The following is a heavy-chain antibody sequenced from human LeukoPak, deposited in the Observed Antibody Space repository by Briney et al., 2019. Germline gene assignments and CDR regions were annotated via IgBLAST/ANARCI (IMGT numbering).Heavy chain of an antibody. J-gene: IGHJ4*02. CDR1: GFTFSSYA. Sequence: GGSLRLSCAASGFTFSSYAMSWVRQAPGKGLEWVSAISGSGGSTYYADSVKGRFTISRDNSKNTLYLQMNSLRAEDTAVYYCAKGTPSYCSGGSCYSDYFDYWGRGTLVTVSS. V-gene: IGHV3-23*01. D-gene: IGHD2-15*01. CDR2: ISGSGGST. CDR3: AKGTPSYCSGGSCYSDYFDY.